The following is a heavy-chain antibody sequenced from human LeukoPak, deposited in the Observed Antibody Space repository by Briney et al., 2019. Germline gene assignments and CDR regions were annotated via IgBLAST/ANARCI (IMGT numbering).Heavy chain of an antibody. D-gene: IGHD6-6*01. V-gene: IGHV3-11*06. CDR2: ISSSSSYT. Sequence: PGGSLRLSCAASGFTFSDYYMSWIRQAPAKGLEWVSYISSSSSYTNYAVSVKGRFTISRDNAKNSLYLQMNSLRAEDTAVYYCARLYSSSSGKAFDIRGQGTMVTVSS. CDR1: GFTFSDYY. J-gene: IGHJ3*02. CDR3: ARLYSSSSGKAFDI.